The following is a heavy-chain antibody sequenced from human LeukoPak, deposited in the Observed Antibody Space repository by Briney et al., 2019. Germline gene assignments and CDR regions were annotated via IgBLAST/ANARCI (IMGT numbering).Heavy chain of an antibody. CDR3: AREAYYDSSGYYY. J-gene: IGHJ4*02. Sequence: ASVKVSCKASGYTFTGYYMHWVRQAPGQGLEWMGRINPNSGGTSYAQKFQGRVTMTRDTSISTAYMELSRLRSDDTAVYYCAREAYYDSSGYYYWGQGTLVTVSS. CDR1: GYTFTGYY. V-gene: IGHV1-2*06. D-gene: IGHD3-22*01. CDR2: INPNSGGT.